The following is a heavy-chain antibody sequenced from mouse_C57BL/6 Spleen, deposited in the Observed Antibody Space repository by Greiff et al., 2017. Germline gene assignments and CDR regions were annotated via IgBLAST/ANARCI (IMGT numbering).Heavy chain of an antibody. J-gene: IGHJ2*01. V-gene: IGHV1-61*01. CDR1: GYTFTSYW. CDR2: IYPSDSET. Sequence: QVQLQQPGAELVRPGSSVKLSCKASGYTFTSYWMDWVKQRPGQGLEWIGNIYPSDSETHYNQKFKDKATLTVDKSSSTAYMQLSSLTSEDSAVYYCARGGDKSNYFDSWGQGTTLTVSS. CDR3: ARGGDKSNYFDS. D-gene: IGHD5-1*01.